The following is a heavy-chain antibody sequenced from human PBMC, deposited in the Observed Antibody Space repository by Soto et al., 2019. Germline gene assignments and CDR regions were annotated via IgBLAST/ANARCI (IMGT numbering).Heavy chain of an antibody. J-gene: IGHJ6*02. Sequence: QVQLVQSGAEVKKPGSLVKVSCKASGDTFSRYSIIWVRQAPGQGLEWMGGIFAGFGTATYAQKFHGRVLIIADESMTTAYMELTSLTYEDTAVYYCAVGASAAAAWYSHGMDVWGQGTTVTVSS. CDR3: AVGASAAAAWYSHGMDV. D-gene: IGHD1-26*01. CDR2: IFAGFGTA. CDR1: GDTFSRYS. V-gene: IGHV1-69*12.